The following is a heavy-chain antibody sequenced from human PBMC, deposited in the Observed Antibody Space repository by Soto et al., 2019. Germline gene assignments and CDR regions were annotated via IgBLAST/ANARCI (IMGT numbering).Heavy chain of an antibody. CDR1: GFSFSSFV. D-gene: IGHD3-3*01. V-gene: IGHV3-23*01. Sequence: GGSLRLSCAASGFSFSSFVMSWVRQAPGKGLEWVASVNANGDTTHYADAVKGRFTISRDNSKYILYLQMDSLRAEDTAVYYCAKWSYLDYWGQGTPVTVS. CDR3: AKWSYLDY. CDR2: VNANGDTT. J-gene: IGHJ4*02.